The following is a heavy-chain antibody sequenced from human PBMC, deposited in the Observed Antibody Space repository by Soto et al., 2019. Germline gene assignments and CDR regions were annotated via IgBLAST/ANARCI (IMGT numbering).Heavy chain of an antibody. CDR1: GFTFSHYG. J-gene: IGHJ4*02. CDR3: AKEEMATIDY. V-gene: IGHV3-30*18. Sequence: SLRLSCAASGFTFSHYGMQWVRQAPGKGLEWVAVISYDGSNKYYADSVKGRFTISRDNSKDTLFLQMNSLRAEDTAVYFCAKEEMATIDYWGQGSLVTVSS. CDR2: ISYDGSNK.